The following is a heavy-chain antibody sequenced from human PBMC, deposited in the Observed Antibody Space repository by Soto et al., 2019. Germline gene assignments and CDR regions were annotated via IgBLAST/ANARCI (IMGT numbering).Heavy chain of an antibody. CDR1: GFTFRNYD. CDR3: ARTDRDFYGLDV. J-gene: IGHJ6*02. V-gene: IGHV3-13*05. Sequence: EVQLVESGGGLVQPGGSLRLSCEASGFTFRNYDMHWVRQGTGKGLEWVSGISAAGDPDYADSVEGRFTISRENAQNSFFLQMSSLRVGDTAVYYCARTDRDFYGLDVWGQGITVIVSS. CDR2: ISAAGDP.